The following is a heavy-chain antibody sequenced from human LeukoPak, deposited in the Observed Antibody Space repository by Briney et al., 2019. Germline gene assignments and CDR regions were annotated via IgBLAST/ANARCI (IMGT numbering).Heavy chain of an antibody. Sequence: TGGSLRLSCAASGFTFSSCWMHWVRQDPGKGLVWVSRINGDESTAHHADSVKGRFTISRDNAKNTLYLQMNSLRAEDTAAYYCARDGGIYGFDYWGQGTLVTVSS. D-gene: IGHD1-26*01. J-gene: IGHJ4*02. CDR1: GFTFSSCW. CDR2: INGDESTA. V-gene: IGHV3-74*01. CDR3: ARDGGIYGFDY.